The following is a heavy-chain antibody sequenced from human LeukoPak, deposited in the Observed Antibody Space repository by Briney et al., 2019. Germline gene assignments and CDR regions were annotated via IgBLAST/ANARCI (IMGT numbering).Heavy chain of an antibody. Sequence: GGSLRLSCAASGFTFDEYAMHWVRQAPGKGLEWVSLISGDGGGTYYADSVKGRFPISRDNSKNTLYLQMNSLRTEDTALYYCEKDGDYYDSSGYYDYWGQGTLVTVSS. J-gene: IGHJ4*02. V-gene: IGHV3-43*02. CDR1: GFTFDEYA. CDR2: ISGDGGGT. D-gene: IGHD3-22*01. CDR3: EKDGDYYDSSGYYDY.